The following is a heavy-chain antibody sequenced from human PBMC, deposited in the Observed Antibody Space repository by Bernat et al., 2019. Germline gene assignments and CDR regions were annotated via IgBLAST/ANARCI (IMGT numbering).Heavy chain of an antibody. CDR1: GFTFSSYA. CDR3: ARGGNDYGDYDY. J-gene: IGHJ4*02. V-gene: IGHV3-30*01. Sequence: QVQLVESGGGVVQPGRSLRLSCAASGFTFSSYAMHWVRQAPGKGLEWVAVISYDGSNKYYADSVKGRFTISRDNSKNTLYLQMNSLRAEDTAVYYCARGGNDYGDYDYWGQGTLVTVSS. CDR2: ISYDGSNK. D-gene: IGHD4-17*01.